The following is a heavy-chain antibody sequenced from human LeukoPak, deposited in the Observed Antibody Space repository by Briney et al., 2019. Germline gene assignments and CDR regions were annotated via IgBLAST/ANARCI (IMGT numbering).Heavy chain of an antibody. CDR3: AKLGGQELHNYYVAV. CDR1: GFTFSSYA. Sequence: GGSLRLSCAASGFTFSSYAMSWVRQAPGKGLEWVSGIIDSGESTYYANFAKGRFTISRDNSNNTLYLQMNSLRAEDTAVYYCAKLGGQELHNYYVAVCGKGTTVTVSS. V-gene: IGHV3-23*01. CDR2: IIDSGEST. D-gene: IGHD3-16*01. J-gene: IGHJ6*03.